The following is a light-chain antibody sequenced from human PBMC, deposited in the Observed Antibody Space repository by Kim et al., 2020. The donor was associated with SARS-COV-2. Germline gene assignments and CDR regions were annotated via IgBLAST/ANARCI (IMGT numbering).Light chain of an antibody. CDR3: QQYDDWPPWT. CDR1: QSVGSN. CDR2: GAS. V-gene: IGKV3-15*01. J-gene: IGKJ1*01. Sequence: SPVEGATLSCRASQSVGSNVAWYQHKPGQAPRLLIYGASTRATGIPARFSGSGSGTEFTLSITSLQSEDLAVYYCQQYDDWPPWTFGQGTKVDIK.